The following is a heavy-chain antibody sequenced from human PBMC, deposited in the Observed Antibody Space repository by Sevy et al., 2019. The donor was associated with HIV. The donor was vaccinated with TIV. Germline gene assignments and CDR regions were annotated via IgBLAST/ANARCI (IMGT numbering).Heavy chain of an antibody. CDR1: GFSFSSYA. J-gene: IGHJ4*02. CDR3: AKGRAVAGFDY. V-gene: IGHV3-23*01. D-gene: IGHD6-19*01. Sequence: GGSLRLSCAASGFSFSSYAMSWVCQAPGKGLEWVSAISGSGGSTYYADSVKGRFTISRDNSKNTLYLQMNSLRAEDTAVYYCAKGRAVAGFDYWGQGTLVTVSS. CDR2: ISGSGGST.